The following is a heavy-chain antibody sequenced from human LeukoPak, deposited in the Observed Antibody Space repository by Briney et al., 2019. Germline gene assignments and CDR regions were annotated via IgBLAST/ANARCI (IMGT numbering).Heavy chain of an antibody. D-gene: IGHD3-22*01. CDR3: AREPGFDSSGYLNWFDP. J-gene: IGHJ5*02. Sequence: SETLSLTCTVSGGSISSYYWSWIRQPPGKGLEWMACISYSGSTKYNPSLKSRVTISVDTSKNQLSLKLSSVTAADTAVYYCAREPGFDSSGYLNWFDPWGQGTLVTVSS. CDR2: ISYSGST. V-gene: IGHV4-59*01. CDR1: GGSISSYY.